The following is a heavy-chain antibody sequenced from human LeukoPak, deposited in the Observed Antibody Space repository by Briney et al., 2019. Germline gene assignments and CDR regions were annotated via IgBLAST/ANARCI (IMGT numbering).Heavy chain of an antibody. CDR2: INFNGRST. J-gene: IGHJ4*02. Sequence: PGGSLRLSCSASGFTFPTYGMHWVRQAPGKGLEYVSGINFNGRSTYYADSVKGRFTISRDNSKNTLYLQMSSLRDEDTAVYYCVKGGDNSPTYKFDYWGQGTLVTVSS. CDR1: GFTFPTYG. CDR3: VKGGDNSPTYKFDY. V-gene: IGHV3-64D*06. D-gene: IGHD1-1*01.